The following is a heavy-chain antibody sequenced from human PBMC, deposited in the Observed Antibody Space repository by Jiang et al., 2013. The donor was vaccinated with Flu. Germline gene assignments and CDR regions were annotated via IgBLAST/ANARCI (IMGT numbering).Heavy chain of an antibody. V-gene: IGHV1-69*04. CDR1: GGTFSSYT. CDR2: IIPILGIA. Sequence: EVKKPGSSVKVSCKASGGTFSSYTISWVRQAPGQGLEWMGRIIPILGIATYAQKFQGRVTITADKSTSTAYMELSSLRSEDTAVYYCARDRDGSGSWWFDPWGQGTLVTVSS. D-gene: IGHD3-10*01. CDR3: ARDRDGSGSWWFDP. J-gene: IGHJ5*02.